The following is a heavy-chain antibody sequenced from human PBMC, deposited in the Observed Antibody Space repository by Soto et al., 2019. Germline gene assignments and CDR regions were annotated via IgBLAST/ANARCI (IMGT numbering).Heavy chain of an antibody. V-gene: IGHV4-59*12. CDR2: IYYSGST. D-gene: IGHD3-22*01. J-gene: IGHJ3*02. CDR1: GGSISSYY. CDR3: ARSVVITRSGRGAFDI. Sequence: PSETLSLTCTVSGGSISSYYWSWIRQPPGKGLEWIGYIYYSGSTYYNPSLKSRVTISVDTSKNQFSLKMSSVTATDTAVYYCARSVVITRSGRGAFDIWGQGTMVTVSS.